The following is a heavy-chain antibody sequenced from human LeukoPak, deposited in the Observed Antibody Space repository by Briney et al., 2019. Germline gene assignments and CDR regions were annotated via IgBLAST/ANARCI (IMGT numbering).Heavy chain of an antibody. J-gene: IGHJ2*01. CDR2: IYTSGST. CDR3: ARVWSYYWYFDL. D-gene: IGHD1-26*01. CDR1: GGSISSYY. Sequence: PSETLSLTCTVSGGSISSYYWSWIRQPAGKGLEWIGRIYTSGSTNYNPSLKSRVTMSVDTFKDQFSLKLSSVTAADTAIYYCARVWSYYWYFDLWGRGTLVTVSS. V-gene: IGHV4-4*07.